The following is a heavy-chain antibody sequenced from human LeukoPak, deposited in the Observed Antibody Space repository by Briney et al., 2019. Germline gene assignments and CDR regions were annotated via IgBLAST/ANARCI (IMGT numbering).Heavy chain of an antibody. Sequence: GGSLRLSCAASEFTFSRYTMNWVRQAPGMGLEWISSITGSSTFIYYSDSVRGRFTISRDNANNSLYLQMNSLRAEDTAVYYCARANDYIDYWRQGVLVTVSS. CDR1: EFTFSRYT. CDR2: ITGSSTFI. CDR3: ARANDYIDY. V-gene: IGHV3-21*01. J-gene: IGHJ4*02.